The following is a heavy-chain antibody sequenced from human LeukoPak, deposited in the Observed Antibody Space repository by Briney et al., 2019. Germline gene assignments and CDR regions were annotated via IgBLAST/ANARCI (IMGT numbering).Heavy chain of an antibody. J-gene: IGHJ4*02. D-gene: IGHD2-8*01. Sequence: GAALQISCQGAGSRFTSYWIGWGRQMPGKGLEGMGIIYPGDSDTRYSPSFQGQVTISADKSISTSYLQWSSLKASDTAMYYCARGGAYCTNGVCYPYSSGWYEGQGYFDYWGQGTLGTVS. CDR3: ARGGAYCTNGVCYPYSSGWYEGQGYFDY. CDR1: GSRFTSYW. V-gene: IGHV5-51*01. CDR2: IYPGDSDT.